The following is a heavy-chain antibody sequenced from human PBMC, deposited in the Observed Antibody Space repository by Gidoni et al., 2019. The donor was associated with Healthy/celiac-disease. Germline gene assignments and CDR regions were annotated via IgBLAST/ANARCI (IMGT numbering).Heavy chain of an antibody. CDR3: AKGRNIVATMVRLFDY. D-gene: IGHD5-12*01. CDR2: ISGSGGST. V-gene: IGHV3-23*01. CDR1: GFTFSSYA. J-gene: IGHJ4*02. Sequence: EVQLLESGGGLVQPGGSLRLSCAASGFTFSSYAMSWVRQAPGKGLEWVSAISGSGGSTYYADSVKGRFTISRDNSKNTLYLQMNSLRAEDTAVYYCAKGRNIVATMVRLFDYWGQGTLVTVSS.